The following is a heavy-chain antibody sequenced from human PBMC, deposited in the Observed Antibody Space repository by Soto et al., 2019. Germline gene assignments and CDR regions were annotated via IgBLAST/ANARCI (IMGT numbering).Heavy chain of an antibody. CDR3: ARDRQQWLEPAGGALPF. CDR2: ISYAGNDN. CDR1: GFTLSSYV. J-gene: IGHJ3*01. D-gene: IGHD6-19*01. Sequence: QVQLVESGGGVVQPGRSLRLSCAASGFTLSSYVMHWVRQAPGKGLEWVARISYAGNDNYYADSVKGRFTISRDNYKKTLYLQMTSLRADDTAVYYCARDRQQWLEPAGGALPFWGQGTMVIVSS. V-gene: IGHV3-30-3*01.